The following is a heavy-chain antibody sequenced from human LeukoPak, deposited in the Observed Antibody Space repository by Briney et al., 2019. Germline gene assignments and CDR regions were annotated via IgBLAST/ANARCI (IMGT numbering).Heavy chain of an antibody. D-gene: IGHD2-15*01. CDR1: GFTFSSYS. CDR3: AKHGLPLVVISAPLDY. Sequence: GGSLRLSCAASGFTFSSYSMNWVRQAPGKGLEWVSSISSSSSYIYYADSVKGRFTISRDNAKNSLYLQMNSLRAEDTAVYYCAKHGLPLVVISAPLDYWGQGTLVTVAS. CDR2: ISSSSSYI. J-gene: IGHJ4*02. V-gene: IGHV3-21*01.